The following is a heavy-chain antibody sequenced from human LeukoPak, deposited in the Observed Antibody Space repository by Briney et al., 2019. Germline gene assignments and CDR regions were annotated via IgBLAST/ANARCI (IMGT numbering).Heavy chain of an antibody. CDR1: GFTFSTFW. V-gene: IGHV3-7*01. J-gene: IGHJ4*02. CDR2: INQGGSEK. D-gene: IGHD1-1*01. Sequence: GGSLRLSCAASGFTFSTFWMSWVRQAPGKRLEWVANINQGGSEKYYVDSMKGRFTVSRDNAKNSLYLQMDSLRAEDTAVYYCARGGTFVSDYWGQGTLVTVSS. CDR3: ARGGTFVSDY.